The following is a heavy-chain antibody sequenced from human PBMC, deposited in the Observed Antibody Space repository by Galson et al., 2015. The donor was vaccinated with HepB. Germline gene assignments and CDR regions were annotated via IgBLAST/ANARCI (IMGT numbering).Heavy chain of an antibody. Sequence: SVKVSCKASGYSFSSYSITWVRQAPGQGLEWMGWISPYNRNTDYSRKFQGRVTMTTDIFTSTAYMELRSLRSDDTAVYYCARGALVVVVGATQNNWFDPWGQGTLVIVTS. CDR2: ISPYNRNT. J-gene: IGHJ5*02. CDR3: ARGALVVVVGATQNNWFDP. CDR1: GYSFSSYS. D-gene: IGHD2-15*01. V-gene: IGHV1-18*01.